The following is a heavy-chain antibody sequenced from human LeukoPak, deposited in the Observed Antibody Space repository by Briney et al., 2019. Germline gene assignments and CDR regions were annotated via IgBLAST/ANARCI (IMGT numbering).Heavy chain of an antibody. CDR1: GFTFSSYW. CDR3: ARHLSGITGYTYGRGIDY. V-gene: IGHV3-21*01. J-gene: IGHJ4*02. D-gene: IGHD5-18*01. CDR2: ISGSGGST. Sequence: GGSLRLSCAASGFTFSSYWMHWVRQAPGKGLEWVSIISGSGGSTYYADSVKGRFTISRDNAKTSLYLQMNSLRAEDTAVYYCARHLSGITGYTYGRGIDYWGQGTLVTVSS.